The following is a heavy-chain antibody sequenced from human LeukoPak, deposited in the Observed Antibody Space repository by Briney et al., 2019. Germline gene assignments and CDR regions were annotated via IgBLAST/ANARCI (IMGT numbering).Heavy chain of an antibody. CDR1: GYTFTSYG. CDR2: ISAYNGNT. D-gene: IGHD6-6*01. J-gene: IGHJ6*02. V-gene: IGHV1-18*01. Sequence: ASVKVSCKASGYTFTSYGISWVRQAPGQGLEWMGWISAYNGNTNYAQKLQGRVTMTTDTSTSTAYMELRSLRSDDTAVYYCVRDLPEYSSSNYYYYGMDVWGQGTTVTVSS. CDR3: VRDLPEYSSSNYYYYGMDV.